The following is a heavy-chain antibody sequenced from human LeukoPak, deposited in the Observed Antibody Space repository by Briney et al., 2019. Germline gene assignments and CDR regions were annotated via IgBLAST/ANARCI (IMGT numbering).Heavy chain of an antibody. V-gene: IGHV4-39*01. D-gene: IGHD6-6*01. CDR1: GGSISSSSYY. J-gene: IGHJ1*01. Sequence: PSETLSLTCTVSGGSISSSSYYWGWIRQPPGKGLEWIGSIYYSGSTYYNPSLKSRVTISVDTSKNQFSLKLSSVTAADTAVYYCARHVRAARPEYFQHWGQGTLVTASS. CDR2: IYYSGST. CDR3: ARHVRAARPEYFQH.